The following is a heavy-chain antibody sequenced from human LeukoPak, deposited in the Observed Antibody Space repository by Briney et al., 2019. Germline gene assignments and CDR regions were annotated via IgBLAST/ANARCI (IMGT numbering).Heavy chain of an antibody. V-gene: IGHV3-49*03. D-gene: IGHD6-19*01. Sequence: PGGSLTLSCTASGCTFGDYLMSWFRQAPGKGLEWIGFISGGTTEYAASVKGRFTISRDDSTSIAYLQMNSLTTEDTAVYYCSRGSGWLSVYWGQGTLVTVSS. CDR2: ISGGTT. CDR1: GCTFGDYL. J-gene: IGHJ4*02. CDR3: SRGSGWLSVY.